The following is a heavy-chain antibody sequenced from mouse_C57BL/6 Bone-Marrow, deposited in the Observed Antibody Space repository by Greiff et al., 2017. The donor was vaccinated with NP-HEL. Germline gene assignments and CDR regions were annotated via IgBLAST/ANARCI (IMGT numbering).Heavy chain of an antibody. Sequence: QVQLQQPGAELVKPGASVKLSCKASGYTFTSYWMHWVKQRPGQGLEWIGMIHPNSGSTNYNEKFKSKATLTVDKSSSTAYMQLSSLTSEDSAVYYCARGGYYGYGPYYAMDYWGQGTSVTVSS. CDR2: IHPNSGST. J-gene: IGHJ4*01. D-gene: IGHD2-2*01. V-gene: IGHV1-64*01. CDR3: ARGGYYGYGPYYAMDY. CDR1: GYTFTSYW.